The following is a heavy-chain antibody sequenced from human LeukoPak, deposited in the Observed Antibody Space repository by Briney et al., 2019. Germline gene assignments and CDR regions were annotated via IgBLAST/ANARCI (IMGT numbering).Heavy chain of an antibody. J-gene: IGHJ4*02. CDR2: IHPEDRET. D-gene: IGHD2-15*01. CDR1: GHIVTELS. CDR3: ATDAYCSGGSCYNFDY. V-gene: IGHV1-24*01. Sequence: ASVKVSCKVSGHIVTELSFHWVRQAPGKGLEWMGGIHPEDRETIYAQKFQGRVTMTEDTTTDTAYMELSSLGSEDTAVYYCATDAYCSGGSCYNFDYGGQGTLVTVSS.